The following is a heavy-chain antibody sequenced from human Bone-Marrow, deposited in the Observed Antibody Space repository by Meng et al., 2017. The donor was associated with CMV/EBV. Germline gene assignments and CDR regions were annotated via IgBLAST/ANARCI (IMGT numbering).Heavy chain of an antibody. D-gene: IGHD5-24*01. CDR2: ILPVLDLT. Sequence: SVKVSCKSSGGNFNGYSISWVRQAPGQGLEWMGRILPVLDLTNYSQKFQGRATITADKDTTTAYLELRGLTSDDTAVYYCARDVMATTWGQGTLVTVSS. J-gene: IGHJ5*02. V-gene: IGHV1-69*04. CDR1: GGNFNGYS. CDR3: ARDVMATT.